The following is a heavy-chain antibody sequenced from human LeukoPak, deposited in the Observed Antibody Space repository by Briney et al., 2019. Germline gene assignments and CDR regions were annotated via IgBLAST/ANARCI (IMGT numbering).Heavy chain of an antibody. J-gene: IGHJ5*02. Sequence: ASVKVSCKASGGTFSSYAISWVRQAPGQGLEWMGGIIPIFGTANYAQKFQGRVTITTDESTSTAYMELSSLRSEDTAVYYCARGVAAAGTIRGWFDPWGQGTLVTVSS. CDR1: GGTFSSYA. D-gene: IGHD6-13*01. V-gene: IGHV1-69*05. CDR3: ARGVAAAGTIRGWFDP. CDR2: IIPIFGTA.